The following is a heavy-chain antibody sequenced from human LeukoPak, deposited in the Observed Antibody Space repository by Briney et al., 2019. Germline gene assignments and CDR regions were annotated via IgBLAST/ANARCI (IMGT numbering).Heavy chain of an antibody. V-gene: IGHV3-23*01. CDR2: ISGSGGST. J-gene: IGHJ4*02. CDR3: ANLLGIQLWFN. D-gene: IGHD5-18*01. CDR1: GFTFSSYA. Sequence: GGSLRLSCAASGFTFSSYAMSWVRQAPGKGLVWVSGISGSGGSTYYADSVKGRFTISRDNSKNTLYLQMNSLRAEDTAIYYCANLLGIQLWFNWGQGTLVTVSS.